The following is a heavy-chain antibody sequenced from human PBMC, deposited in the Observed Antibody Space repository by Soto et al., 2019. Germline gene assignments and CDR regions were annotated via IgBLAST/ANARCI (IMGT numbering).Heavy chain of an antibody. D-gene: IGHD6-6*01. CDR1: GYXLTSYW. CDR2: IYPGDSDT. J-gene: IGHJ6*02. CDR3: ARLKAGYSSSYENYYYYYGMDV. Sequence: PXEXLKICCKGSGYXLTSYWVGWVRQMPGKGLEWMGIIYPGDSDTRYSPSFQGQVNISADKYISTAYLQWSSLKASDTALYYCARLKAGYSSSYENYYYYYGMDVWGQGTTVTVSS. V-gene: IGHV5-51*01.